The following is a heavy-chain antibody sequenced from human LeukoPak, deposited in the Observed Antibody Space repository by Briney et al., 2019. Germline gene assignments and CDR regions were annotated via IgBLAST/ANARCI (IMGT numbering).Heavy chain of an antibody. CDR3: ATLTTVVTAYYFDY. V-gene: IGHV4-30-4*01. CDR2: IYYSGST. CDR1: GGSISSGDYY. Sequence: SETLSLTCTVSGGSISSGDYYWSWIRQPPGKGLEWIGYIYYSGSTYYNPSLRSRVTISVDTSKNQFSLKLSSVTAADTAVYYCATLTTVVTAYYFDYWGQGTLVTVSS. J-gene: IGHJ4*02. D-gene: IGHD4-23*01.